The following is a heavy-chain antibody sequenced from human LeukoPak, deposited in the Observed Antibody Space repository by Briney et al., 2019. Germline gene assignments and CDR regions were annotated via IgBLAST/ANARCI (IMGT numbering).Heavy chain of an antibody. Sequence: ASVKVSCKGSGYTFTGYYMHWVRQAPGQGLEWMGWISAYNGNTNYAQKLQGRVTMTTDTSTSTAYMELRSLRSDDTAVYYCAREISDLFYYYYYGMDVWGQGTTVTVPS. CDR1: GYTFTGYY. D-gene: IGHD2-21*02. CDR3: AREISDLFYYYYYGMDV. J-gene: IGHJ6*02. CDR2: ISAYNGNT. V-gene: IGHV1-18*04.